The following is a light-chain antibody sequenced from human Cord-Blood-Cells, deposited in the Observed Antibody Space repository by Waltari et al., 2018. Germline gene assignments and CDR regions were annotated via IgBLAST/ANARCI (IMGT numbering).Light chain of an antibody. V-gene: IGLV2-11*01. Sequence: QSALTQPRSVSGSPGQSVTISCTGTSSDVGGYNYVSWYQQHPGKAPERMSYDVSKRPSGVPDRFSGAKSGNTASLTISGLQAGDEADYYCCSYAGSYTYVFGTGTKVTVL. CDR1: SSDVGGYNY. J-gene: IGLJ1*01. CDR3: CSYAGSYTYV. CDR2: DVS.